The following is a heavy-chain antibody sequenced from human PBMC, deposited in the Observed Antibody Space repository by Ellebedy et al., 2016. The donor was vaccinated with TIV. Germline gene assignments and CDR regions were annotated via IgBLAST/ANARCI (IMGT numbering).Heavy chain of an antibody. V-gene: IGHV3-23*01. CDR2: ISGSGSYT. Sequence: GESLKISCAGSGFTFTAYAMTWVRQAPGKGLEWVSTISGSGSYTYYADSVKGRFTISRDNSKNTLYLQMNSLRAEDTAVYYCARDPGRPMVRGFDPWGQGSLVTVSS. CDR3: ARDPGRPMVRGFDP. J-gene: IGHJ5*02. CDR1: GFTFTAYA. D-gene: IGHD3-10*01.